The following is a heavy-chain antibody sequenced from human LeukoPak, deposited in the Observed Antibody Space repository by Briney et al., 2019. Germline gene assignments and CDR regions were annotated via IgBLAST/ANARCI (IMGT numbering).Heavy chain of an antibody. Sequence: APVKVSCKVSGYTFTDYYMHWVQQAPGKGLEWMGLVDPEDGETIYAEKFQGRVTITADTSTDTAYMELSSLRSEDTAVYYCATVRVFPQYSSSWNDAFDIWGQGTMVTVSS. CDR2: VDPEDGET. CDR3: ATVRVFPQYSSSWNDAFDI. V-gene: IGHV1-69-2*01. CDR1: GYTFTDYY. J-gene: IGHJ3*02. D-gene: IGHD6-13*01.